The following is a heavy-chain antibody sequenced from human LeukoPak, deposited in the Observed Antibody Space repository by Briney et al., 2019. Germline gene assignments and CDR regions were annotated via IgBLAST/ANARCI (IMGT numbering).Heavy chain of an antibody. CDR2: IYYSGST. Sequence: SETLSLTCTVSGGSISSSSYYWGWIRQPPGKGLEWIGSIYYSGSTYYNPSLKSRVTISVDTSKNQFSLKLSSVTAADTAVYYCARPRDFTGYCSSTSCYHDAFDIWGQGTMVTVSS. CDR1: GGSISSSSYY. J-gene: IGHJ3*02. D-gene: IGHD2-2*01. CDR3: ARPRDFTGYCSSTSCYHDAFDI. V-gene: IGHV4-39*01.